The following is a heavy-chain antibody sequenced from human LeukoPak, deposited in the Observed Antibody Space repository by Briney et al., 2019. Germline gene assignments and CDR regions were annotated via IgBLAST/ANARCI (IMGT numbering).Heavy chain of an antibody. D-gene: IGHD2-2*01. J-gene: IGHJ5*02. Sequence: RASVKVSCKASGYTFTSYYMHCVRQAPGQGLEWMGIINPSGGSTSYAQKFQGRVTMTRDTSTSTVYMELSSLRSEDTAVYYCAKEAGYCSSTSCLIGWFDPWGQGTLVTVSS. CDR2: INPSGGST. CDR3: AKEAGYCSSTSCLIGWFDP. V-gene: IGHV1-46*01. CDR1: GYTFTSYY.